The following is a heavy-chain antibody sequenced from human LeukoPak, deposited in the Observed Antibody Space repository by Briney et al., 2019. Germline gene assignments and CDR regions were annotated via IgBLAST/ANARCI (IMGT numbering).Heavy chain of an antibody. CDR2: ISSSSSYI. CDR3: ARVFTDYNVDYFDY. D-gene: IGHD4-11*01. Sequence: GRSLRLSCAASGFTFRTYGMNWVRQAPGKGLEWVSSISSSSSYIYYADSVKGRFTISRDNAKNSLYLQMNSLRAEDTAVYYCARVFTDYNVDYFDYWGQGTLVTVSS. J-gene: IGHJ4*02. V-gene: IGHV3-21*01. CDR1: GFTFRTYG.